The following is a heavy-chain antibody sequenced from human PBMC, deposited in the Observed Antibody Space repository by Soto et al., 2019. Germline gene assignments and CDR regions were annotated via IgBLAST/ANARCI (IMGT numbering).Heavy chain of an antibody. D-gene: IGHD2-21*01. CDR1: GGTLRTYA. J-gene: IGHJ6*02. V-gene: IGHV1-69*13. CDR3: AGDLWDIRWRYYYFYYGMDA. Sequence: SVKVSCKASGGTLRTYAITWVRQAPGQGLEWMGGIIPLFRTANYAQKFQGRVTITADESTSTAYMELSSLRSEDTAVYYCAGDLWDIRWRYYYFYYGMDAWGQGTTVTVSS. CDR2: IIPLFRTA.